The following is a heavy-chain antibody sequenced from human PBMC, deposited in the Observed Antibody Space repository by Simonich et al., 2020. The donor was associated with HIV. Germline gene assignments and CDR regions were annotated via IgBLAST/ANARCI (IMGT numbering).Heavy chain of an antibody. J-gene: IGHJ4*02. V-gene: IGHV4-34*01. CDR1: GGSFSGYY. D-gene: IGHD3-3*01. CDR2: INHSGIT. CDR3: ARRDRELILYFDY. Sequence: QVQLQQWGAGLLKPSETLSLTCAVYGGSFSGYYWSWFRQPPGKGLEWIGKINHSGITNYKSSLNSRATISVDKSKNQFSLKLSSVTAADTAIYYCARRDRELILYFDYWGQGNLVTVSS.